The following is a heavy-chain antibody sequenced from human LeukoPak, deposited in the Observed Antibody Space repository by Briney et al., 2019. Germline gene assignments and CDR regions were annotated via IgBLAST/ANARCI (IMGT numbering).Heavy chain of an antibody. CDR1: GYTFTSYY. CDR2: INPSGGST. D-gene: IGHD3-9*01. V-gene: IGHV1-46*01. CDR3: ATTDILTGYRSYYYYYYMDV. Sequence: ASVKVSCKASGYTFTSYYMHWVRQAPGQGLEWMGIINPSGGSTSYAQKFQGRVTMTRDTSTSTVYMELSSLRSVDTAVYYCATTDILTGYRSYYYYYYMDVWGKGTTVTVSS. J-gene: IGHJ6*03.